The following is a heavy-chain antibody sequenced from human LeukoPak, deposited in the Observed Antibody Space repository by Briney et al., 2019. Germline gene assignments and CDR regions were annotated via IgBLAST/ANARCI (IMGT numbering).Heavy chain of an antibody. CDR1: GFTFSNYY. D-gene: IGHD4/OR15-4a*01. J-gene: IGHJ4*02. Sequence: PGGSLRLSCVASGFTFSNYYMHWVRQAPGKGLEWVAIISDDGERKFYADSVRGRITISRDKSKNTLFLQMNSPRADDTAVHFCAKDLSGHWCIDYWGQGTLVTVSS. CDR3: AKDLSGHWCIDY. CDR2: ISDDGERK. V-gene: IGHV3-30*18.